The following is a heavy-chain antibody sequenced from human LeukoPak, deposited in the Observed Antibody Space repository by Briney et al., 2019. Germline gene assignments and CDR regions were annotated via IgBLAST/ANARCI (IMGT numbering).Heavy chain of an antibody. CDR1: DGFITNYY. V-gene: IGHV4-59*08. D-gene: IGHD4-17*01. J-gene: IGHJ4*02. CDR2: SHYSKTT. CDR3: ARHAGNHYGDFFDY. Sequence: SDTLTLTCTVSDGFITNYYGSWIRQPPGKALEWIAYSHYSKTTTYPPSLRSRATVSVDASKNQFSLKLSSVTAADTAVYYCARHAGNHYGDFFDYWGQGTLVTVSS.